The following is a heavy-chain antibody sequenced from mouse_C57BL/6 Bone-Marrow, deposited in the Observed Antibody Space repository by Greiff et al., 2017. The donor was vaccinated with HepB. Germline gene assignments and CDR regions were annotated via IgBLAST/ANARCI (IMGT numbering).Heavy chain of an antibody. CDR2: IHPNSGST. CDR1: GYTFTSYW. J-gene: IGHJ3*01. Sequence: QVQLQQPGAELVKPGASVKLSCKASGYTFTSYWMHWVKQRPGQGLEWIGMIHPNSGSTNYNEKFKSKATLTVDKSSSTACMQLSSLTSEDSAVYYCARDYGSSYRFAYWGQGTLVTVSA. CDR3: ARDYGSSYRFAY. D-gene: IGHD1-1*01. V-gene: IGHV1-64*01.